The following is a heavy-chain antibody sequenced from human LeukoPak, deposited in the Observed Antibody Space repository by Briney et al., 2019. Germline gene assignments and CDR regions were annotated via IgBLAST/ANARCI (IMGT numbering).Heavy chain of an antibody. CDR3: ARQEEVVVPAAIDY. J-gene: IGHJ4*02. D-gene: IGHD2-2*01. Sequence: PSETLSLTCTVSGGSISSSGYYWGWIRQPPGKGLEWIGSIYYSGSTYYNPSLKGRVTISVDTSKNQFSLKLSSVTAADTAVYYCARQEEVVVPAAIDYWGQGTLVTVSS. V-gene: IGHV4-39*01. CDR1: GGSISSSGYY. CDR2: IYYSGST.